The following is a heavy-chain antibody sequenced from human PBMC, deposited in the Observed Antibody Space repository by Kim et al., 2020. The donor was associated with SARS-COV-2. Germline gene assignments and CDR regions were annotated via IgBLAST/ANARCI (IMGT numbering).Heavy chain of an antibody. Sequence: GGSLRLSCAASGFTVSSNYMSWVRQAPGKGLEWVSVIYSGGSTYYADSVKGRFTISRDNSKNTLYLQMNSLRAEDTAVYYCARGPYDILSGGPSFGIWGQGTMVTVSS. CDR1: GFTVSSNY. V-gene: IGHV3-66*01. CDR2: IYSGGST. CDR3: ARGPYDILSGGPSFGI. J-gene: IGHJ3*02. D-gene: IGHD3-9*01.